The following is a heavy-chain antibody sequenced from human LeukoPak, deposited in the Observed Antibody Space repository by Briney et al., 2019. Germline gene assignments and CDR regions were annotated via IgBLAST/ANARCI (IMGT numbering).Heavy chain of an antibody. J-gene: IGHJ4*02. V-gene: IGHV3-23*01. CDR1: GFAFSSYA. CDR2: ISGSGGST. CDR3: AKPLGGSYLFDR. Sequence: PGGSLRLSCAASGFAFSSYAMSWVRQAPGKGLEWVSAISGSGGSTYYADSVKGRFTISRDNSKNTLYLQMNSLRAEDTAVYYCAKPLGGSYLFDRWGQGTLVTVSS. D-gene: IGHD1-26*01.